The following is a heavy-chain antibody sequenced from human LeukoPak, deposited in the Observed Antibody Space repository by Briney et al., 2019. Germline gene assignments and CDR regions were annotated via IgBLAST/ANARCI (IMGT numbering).Heavy chain of an antibody. J-gene: IGHJ4*02. V-gene: IGHV4-30-4*01. CDR2: IYYSGST. Sequence: SQTLSLTCTVSGGSISSGDYYWSWIRQPPGKGLEWIGYIYYSGSTYYNPSLKSRVTISVDTSKNQFSLKLSSVTAADTAVYYCARDGAHGDYGTYYFDYWGQGTLVTVSS. CDR3: ARDGAHGDYGTYYFDY. D-gene: IGHD4-17*01. CDR1: GGSISSGDYY.